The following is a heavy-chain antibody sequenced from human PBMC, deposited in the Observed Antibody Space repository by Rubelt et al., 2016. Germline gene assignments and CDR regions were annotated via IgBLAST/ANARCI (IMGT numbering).Heavy chain of an antibody. CDR2: INAGNGNT. J-gene: IGHJ6*02. CDR3: ARKGHGYGMDV. V-gene: IGHV1-3*01. CDR1: GYTFTSYA. Sequence: QVQLVYSGAEVKKPGSSVKVSCKASGYTFTSYAMHWVRQAPGQRLEWMGWINAGNGNTKYSQKFQGRVTITRDTSASTAYMELSSLRSEDTAVYYCARKGHGYGMDVWGQGTTVTVSS.